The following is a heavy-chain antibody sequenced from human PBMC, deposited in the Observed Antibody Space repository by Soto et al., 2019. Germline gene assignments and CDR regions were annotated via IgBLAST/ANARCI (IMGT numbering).Heavy chain of an antibody. CDR3: AREYCFRGVCFQPDF. CDR2: ICHSGSS. D-gene: IGHD2-8*02. J-gene: IGHJ4*02. CDR1: GDSIRGSFC. Sequence: PSETLSLTCTVSGDSIRGSFCWSWIRQPPGKGLEWIGYICHSGSSTYNPSLKSRVAMSVDTSKSQFSPELRSVTAADTAVYYCAREYCFRGVCFQPDFWGQGALVTVSS. V-gene: IGHV4-59*01.